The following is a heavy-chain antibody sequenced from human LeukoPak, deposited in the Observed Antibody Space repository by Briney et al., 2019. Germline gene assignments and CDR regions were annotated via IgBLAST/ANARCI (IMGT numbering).Heavy chain of an antibody. V-gene: IGHV4-59*11. J-gene: IGHJ5*02. CDR2: VYYSGST. CDR3: ARGLWFGELFWFDP. Sequence: PSETLSLTCTVSGGSMSGHYWSWIRQSPGKGPEFVGYVYYSGSTTCNPSLKSRVTISIDTSKNQFSLTLSSVTAADTAVYYCARGLWFGELFWFDPWGQGTLVTVSS. D-gene: IGHD3-10*01. CDR1: GGSMSGHY.